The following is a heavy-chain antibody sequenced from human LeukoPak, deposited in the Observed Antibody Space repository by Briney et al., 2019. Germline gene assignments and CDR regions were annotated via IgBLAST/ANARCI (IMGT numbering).Heavy chain of an antibody. CDR2: INTNSGGT. CDR3: ARDYSTSSWDN. Sequence: ASVKVSCKASGYTFTIHHIQWVRQAPGQGPEWMGWINTNSGGTTYSQKFQGRITMTRDPSITTAYMELSSLRSDDTAVYYCARDYSTSSWDNWGQGTLVTVSS. V-gene: IGHV1-2*02. CDR1: GYTFTIHH. J-gene: IGHJ4*02. D-gene: IGHD6-13*01.